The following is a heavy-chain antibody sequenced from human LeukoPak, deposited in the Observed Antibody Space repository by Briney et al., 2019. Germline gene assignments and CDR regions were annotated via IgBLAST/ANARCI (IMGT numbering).Heavy chain of an antibody. Sequence: PGGPLRLSCAASGFTVSSNFMTWVRQAPGKWLEWVSVIYSGGSTYYAESVKGRFTISRDNSKNTLYLQMNSLRAEDTAVYYCARDREVGDGIDSFDIWGQGTMVTVSS. CDR1: GFTVSSNF. CDR2: IYSGGST. J-gene: IGHJ3*02. V-gene: IGHV3-66*01. CDR3: ARDREVGDGIDSFDI. D-gene: IGHD1-26*01.